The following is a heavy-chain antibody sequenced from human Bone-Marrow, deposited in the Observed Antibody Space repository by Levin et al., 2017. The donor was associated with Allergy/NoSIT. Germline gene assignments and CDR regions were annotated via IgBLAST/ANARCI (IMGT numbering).Heavy chain of an antibody. V-gene: IGHV3-21*06. J-gene: IGHJ6*02. CDR2: ITSGQTYI. D-gene: IGHD3-22*01. CDR1: FFPFLSSP. CDR3: ARDVDDSGLTGYGMDV. Sequence: LSFSSSFFPFLSSPLNWVRQAPGKGLEWVSCITSGQTYIYYADSVKGRLTISLSSAKNLLSLQINSLRPDDTAVYYCARDVDDSGLTGYGMDVWGHGTTVTVSS.